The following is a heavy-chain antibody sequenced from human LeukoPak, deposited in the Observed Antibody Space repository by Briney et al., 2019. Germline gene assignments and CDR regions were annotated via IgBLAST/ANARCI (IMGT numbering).Heavy chain of an antibody. V-gene: IGHV4-39*01. Sequence: SETRSLTCTVSGGSISSSSYYWGWIRQPPGKGLEWIGSIYYSGSTYYNPSLKSRVTISVDTSKNQFSLKLSSVTAADTAVYYCARRPADLEAFDIWGQGTMVTVSS. J-gene: IGHJ3*02. CDR3: ARRPADLEAFDI. CDR2: IYYSGST. CDR1: GGSISSSSYY.